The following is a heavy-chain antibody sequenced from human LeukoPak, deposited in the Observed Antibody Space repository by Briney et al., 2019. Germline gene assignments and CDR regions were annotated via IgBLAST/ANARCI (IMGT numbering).Heavy chain of an antibody. J-gene: IGHJ4*02. CDR3: AKGPFFYYDASGYNYYDL. Sequence: PGGSLRLSCAASGFTFSSYGMSWVRQAPGKGLEWVSAISGSGGSTCYADSVKGRFTISRDNSKNTLYLQMNSLRVDDTAVYYCAKGPFFYYDASGYNYYDLWGQGTLVTVSS. D-gene: IGHD3-22*01. CDR1: GFTFSSYG. V-gene: IGHV3-23*01. CDR2: ISGSGGST.